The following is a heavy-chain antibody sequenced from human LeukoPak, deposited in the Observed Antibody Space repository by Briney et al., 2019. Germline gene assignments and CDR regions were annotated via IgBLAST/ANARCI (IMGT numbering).Heavy chain of an antibody. Sequence: GGSLRLSCAASGFTFSSYSMNWVRQAPGKGLEWVSSISSSSSYIYYADSVKGRFTISRDNSKNTLYLQMNSLRAEDTAVYYCARADAYSSTWCFDYWGQGALVTVSS. CDR2: ISSSSSYI. J-gene: IGHJ4*02. D-gene: IGHD6-13*01. V-gene: IGHV3-21*04. CDR3: ARADAYSSTWCFDY. CDR1: GFTFSSYS.